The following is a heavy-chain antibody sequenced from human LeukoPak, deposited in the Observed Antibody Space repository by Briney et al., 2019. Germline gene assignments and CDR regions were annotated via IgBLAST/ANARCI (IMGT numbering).Heavy chain of an antibody. Sequence: GGSLRLSCAASGFIFSNYVMSWVRQAPGKGLEWVSAISGSAGSTYYADSVKGRFTISRDNSKNTLYLKMNSLRAEDTAVYYCAKYNGAYTPQDCWGQGTLVTVSS. CDR3: AKYNGAYTPQDC. V-gene: IGHV3-23*01. J-gene: IGHJ4*02. D-gene: IGHD3-16*01. CDR2: ISGSAGST. CDR1: GFIFSNYV.